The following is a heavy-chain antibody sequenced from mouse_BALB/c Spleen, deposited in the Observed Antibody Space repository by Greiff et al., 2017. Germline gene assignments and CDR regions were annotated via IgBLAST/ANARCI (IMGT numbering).Heavy chain of an antibody. D-gene: IGHD2-13*01. CDR3: ARGDCALAY. J-gene: IGHJ3*01. V-gene: IGHV14-3*02. Sequence: DVKLVESGAELVKPGASVKLSCTASGFNIKDTYMHWVKQRPEQGLEWIGRIDPAYGNTKYDPKFQGKATITADTPSNTAYLQLSSLTSEDTAVYYCARGDCALAYWGQGTLVTVSA. CDR1: GFNIKDTY. CDR2: IDPAYGNT.